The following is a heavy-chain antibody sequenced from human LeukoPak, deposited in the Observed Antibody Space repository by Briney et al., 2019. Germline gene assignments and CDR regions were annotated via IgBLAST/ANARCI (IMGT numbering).Heavy chain of an antibody. D-gene: IGHD1-26*01. CDR3: ARDSVMGAK. J-gene: IGHJ4*02. CDR1: GYTLTGYY. V-gene: IGHV1-2*06. Sequence: GASVKVSCKASGYTLTGYYMHWVRQAPGQGLEWMGRINPNTGGTNYAQKFQGRVTMTRDTSISTAYLDLTSLRSVDTAVYYCARDSVMGAKWGQGTLVTVSS. CDR2: INPNTGGT.